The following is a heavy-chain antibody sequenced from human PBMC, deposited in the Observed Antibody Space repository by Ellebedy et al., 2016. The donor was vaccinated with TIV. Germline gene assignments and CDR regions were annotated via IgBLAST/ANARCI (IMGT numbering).Heavy chain of an antibody. D-gene: IGHD5-24*01. Sequence: GESLKISCAASGFTFSSYNMNWVRQAPGKGLEWVSYISYDSSTTYFADSVKGRFTISRDNAKNSLYLQMNSLRAEDTAVYFCARHHRRDGYKTFDYWGQGTLVTVSS. J-gene: IGHJ4*02. CDR1: GFTFSSYN. V-gene: IGHV3-48*01. CDR3: ARHHRRDGYKTFDY. CDR2: ISYDSSTT.